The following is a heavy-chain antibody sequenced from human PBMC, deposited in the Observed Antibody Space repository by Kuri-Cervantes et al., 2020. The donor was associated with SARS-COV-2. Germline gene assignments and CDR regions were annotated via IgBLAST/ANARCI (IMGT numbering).Heavy chain of an antibody. V-gene: IGHV3-7*04. CDR2: IKEDGRVK. CDR3: ARGYCPCPNCVDFAY. D-gene: IGHD2-15*01. CDR1: GFIFSSCW. Sequence: GESLKISCEASGFIFSSCWMAWVRQAPGKGLEWVANIKEDGRVKQYLDSVKGRFAISRDSAKNSLHLQMNNVRVEDTAVYYCARGYCPCPNCVDFAYWGQGALVTVSS. J-gene: IGHJ4*02.